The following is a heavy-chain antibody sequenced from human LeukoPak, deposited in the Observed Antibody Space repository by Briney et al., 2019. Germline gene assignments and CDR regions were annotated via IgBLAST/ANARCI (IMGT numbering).Heavy chain of an antibody. Sequence: PGGSLRLSCAASGFTFSSYGMHWVRQAPGKGLEWVAIIRYDGSNKYYADSVKGRFTISRDNSKNTLYLQMNSLRAEETAVYYCARRYCSSTSCYGVDFVYWGQGTLVTVSS. CDR2: IRYDGSNK. D-gene: IGHD2-2*01. CDR3: ARRYCSSTSCYGVDFVY. CDR1: GFTFSSYG. J-gene: IGHJ4*02. V-gene: IGHV3-33*08.